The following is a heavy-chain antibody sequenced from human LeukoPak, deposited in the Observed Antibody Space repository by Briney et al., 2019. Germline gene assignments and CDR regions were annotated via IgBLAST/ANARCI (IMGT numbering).Heavy chain of an antibody. CDR3: ARSGFSTGFYLDF. J-gene: IGHJ4*02. CDR1: GYTFTGQF. D-gene: IGHD6-19*01. CDR2: IDPPSGTP. Sequence: ASVKVSCKASGYTFTGQFIHWLRPAPGQGLEWMGWIDPPSGTPHYAQKFHDTVTMTRDTSIATAYMEVHSLKSDDTAVYYCARSGFSTGFYLDFWGQGTLISVSS. V-gene: IGHV1-2*02.